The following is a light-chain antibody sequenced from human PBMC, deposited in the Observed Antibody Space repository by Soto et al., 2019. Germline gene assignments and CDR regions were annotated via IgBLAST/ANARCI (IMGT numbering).Light chain of an antibody. CDR1: QSVSSSY. J-gene: IGKJ1*01. Sequence: EIVLTQSPGPLSLSPGERATLSCRASQSVSSSYLAWYQQKPGQAPRLLIYGASSRATGIPDRFSVSGSGTDFTLTISRLEPEDFAVYYCQQYGSSQTFGQRTKVEIK. CDR2: GAS. V-gene: IGKV3-20*01. CDR3: QQYGSSQT.